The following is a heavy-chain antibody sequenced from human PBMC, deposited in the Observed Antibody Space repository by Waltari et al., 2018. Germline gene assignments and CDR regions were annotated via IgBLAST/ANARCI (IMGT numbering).Heavy chain of an antibody. V-gene: IGHV4-39*07. Sequence: QLQLQEAGPGLVKPSETLSLTCIVSGDSISSSPYYWGWIRQPPGKGLEWIGNIYYSGSTYCNPSLKSRVTISVDTSTNQFSLGLNSVTAADTAVYFCARDGSVNWGHFDFWGHGTLVTVSS. D-gene: IGHD7-27*01. CDR1: GDSISSSPYY. CDR3: ARDGSVNWGHFDF. CDR2: IYYSGST. J-gene: IGHJ4*01.